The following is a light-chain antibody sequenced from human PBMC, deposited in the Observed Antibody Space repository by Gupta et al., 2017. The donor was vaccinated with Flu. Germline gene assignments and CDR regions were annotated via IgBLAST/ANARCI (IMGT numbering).Light chain of an antibody. CDR2: DNE. CDR1: NSTIGNIV. V-gene: IGLV1-47*02. CDR3: EAWDNTLGGSWV. J-gene: IGLJ3*02. Sequence: TQSPPASSSPGQPVPIFCSGSNSTIGNIVVSWYQQLPGTAPKLLIYDNERRPSGGTDRVSGSKSGTSAALAVSGLQAEDEADDYCEAWDNTLGGSWVFGGGTKVTVL.